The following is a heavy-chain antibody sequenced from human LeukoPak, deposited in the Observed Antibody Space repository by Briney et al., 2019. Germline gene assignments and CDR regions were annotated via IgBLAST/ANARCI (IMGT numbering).Heavy chain of an antibody. V-gene: IGHV3-7*01. CDR3: ARTTLNYGSGSYYLDY. Sequence: GGSLRLSCAASGFTFSSYWMSWVRQAPGKGVEWVANIKQDGSEKYYVDSVKGRFTISRDNAKNSLYLQMNSLRAEDTAVYYCARTTLNYGSGSYYLDYWGQGTLVTVSS. CDR1: GFTFSSYW. CDR2: IKQDGSEK. D-gene: IGHD3-10*01. J-gene: IGHJ4*02.